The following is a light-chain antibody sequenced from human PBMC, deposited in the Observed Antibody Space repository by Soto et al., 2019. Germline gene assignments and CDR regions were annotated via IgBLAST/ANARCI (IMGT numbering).Light chain of an antibody. CDR2: EAS. V-gene: IGKV3-11*01. Sequence: DIVLTQSPATLSLSPGQRATLSCRASQLVSTYLAWYQHKPGQAPRLLIYEASNRATGTPARFSGSGSRTDFTLTTSSLEPEDFAVYYCQQRSNWPWTFGQGTKVELK. CDR3: QQRSNWPWT. CDR1: QLVSTY. J-gene: IGKJ1*01.